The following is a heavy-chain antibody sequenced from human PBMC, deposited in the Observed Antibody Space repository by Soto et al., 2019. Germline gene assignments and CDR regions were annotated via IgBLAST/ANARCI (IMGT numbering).Heavy chain of an antibody. V-gene: IGHV4-4*07. CDR1: GASISGFY. CDR2: IYATGTT. D-gene: IGHD1-1*01. Sequence: SSETLSLSCTGSGASISGFYWSRIRKCAGKGLEWIGRIYATGTTDYNPSLKSRVMMSVDTSKKQFSLKLRSVTAADTAVYYCVRDGTKTLRDWFDPWGQGISVTGSS. CDR3: VRDGTKTLRDWFDP. J-gene: IGHJ5*02.